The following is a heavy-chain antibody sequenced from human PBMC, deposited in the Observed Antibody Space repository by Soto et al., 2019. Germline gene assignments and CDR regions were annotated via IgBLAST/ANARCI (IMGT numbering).Heavy chain of an antibody. J-gene: IGHJ6*02. CDR1: GFTFSSYS. V-gene: IGHV3-48*02. Sequence: PGGSLRLSSTSSGFTFSSYSMNWVRQAPGKGLEWVSYISSSSSTIYYADSVKGRFTISRDNAKNSLYLQMNSLRDEDTAVYYCARPEYSSSSYGMDVWGQGTTVTVSS. CDR3: ARPEYSSSSYGMDV. D-gene: IGHD6-6*01. CDR2: ISSSSSTI.